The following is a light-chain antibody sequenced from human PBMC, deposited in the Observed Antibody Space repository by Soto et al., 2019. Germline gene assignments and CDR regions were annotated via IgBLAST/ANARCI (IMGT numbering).Light chain of an antibody. Sequence: EIVLTQSPATLSLSPGERATLSCRASQSVSSYLAWYQQKSGQAPRLLIFDASNSATGIPARFSGSGSGTDSTLTISSLEPEDFAVYYCQQRSNWPPTFGGGTKVEIK. V-gene: IGKV3-11*01. CDR2: DAS. CDR3: QQRSNWPPT. CDR1: QSVSSY. J-gene: IGKJ4*01.